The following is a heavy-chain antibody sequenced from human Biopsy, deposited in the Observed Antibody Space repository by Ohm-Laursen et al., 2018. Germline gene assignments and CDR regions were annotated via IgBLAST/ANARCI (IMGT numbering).Heavy chain of an antibody. D-gene: IGHD5-12*01. CDR1: GDSLSSYF. J-gene: IGHJ6*02. Sequence: SDTLSLTCTVSGDSLSSYFWSWVRQPPGKGLEWIGNIYYDGITYYNPSLKSRVAMSVDTSKNQFSLRLTSVTAADTAVYYCARVAGGYAYYYGMDVWGQGTTVIVSS. CDR2: IYYDGIT. V-gene: IGHV4-59*04. CDR3: ARVAGGYAYYYGMDV.